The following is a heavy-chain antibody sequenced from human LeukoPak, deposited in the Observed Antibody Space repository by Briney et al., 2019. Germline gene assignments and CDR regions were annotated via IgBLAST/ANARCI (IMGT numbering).Heavy chain of an antibody. CDR3: AKDSSGYFEASFDY. V-gene: IGHV3-9*01. D-gene: IGHD3-22*01. J-gene: IGHJ4*02. CDR2: ISWNSGSI. CDR1: GFTFDDYA. Sequence: GGSLRLSCAASGFTFDDYAMHWVRQAPGKGLEWVSGISWNSGSIGCADSVKGRFTISRDNAKNSLYLQMNSLRAEDTALYYCAKDSSGYFEASFDYWGQGTLVTVSS.